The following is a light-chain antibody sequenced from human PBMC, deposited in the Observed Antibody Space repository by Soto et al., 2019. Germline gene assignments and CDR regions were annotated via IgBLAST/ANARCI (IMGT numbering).Light chain of an antibody. J-gene: IGLJ1*01. Sequence: QSALTQPASVSGSPGQSITISCTGTSSDVGGYDYVSWYQQPPGKAPKLMIYDVSNWPSGVSNRFSGSKSGNTASLTISGLQAEDEADYYCSSYTSSGTLVFGTGTSSPS. CDR3: SSYTSSGTLV. CDR2: DVS. V-gene: IGLV2-14*01. CDR1: SSDVGGYDY.